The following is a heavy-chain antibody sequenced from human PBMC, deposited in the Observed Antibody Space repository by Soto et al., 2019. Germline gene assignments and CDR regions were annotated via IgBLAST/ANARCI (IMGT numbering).Heavy chain of an antibody. Sequence: QVQLQQWGAGLLKPSETLSLTCAVYGGFVSSGSYYWSWIRQPPGKGLEWIGEMRHSGGTHFNPSRKSRVTMSVDTSKNQFSLKMSSVTAADTALYYCARVELGTATTVVDAFDIWGPVTMVTVSS. J-gene: IGHJ3*02. CDR1: GGFVSSGSYY. V-gene: IGHV4-34*01. D-gene: IGHD1-1*01. CDR2: MRHSGGT. CDR3: ARVELGTATTVVDAFDI.